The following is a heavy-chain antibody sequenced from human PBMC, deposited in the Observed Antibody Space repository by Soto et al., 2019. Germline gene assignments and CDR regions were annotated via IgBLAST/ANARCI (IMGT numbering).Heavy chain of an antibody. D-gene: IGHD3-10*01. J-gene: IGHJ6*02. CDR2: MNPNSGNT. V-gene: IGHV1-8*01. Sequence: ASVKVSCKASGYTFTSYDINWVRQATGQGLEWMGWMNPNSGNTGYAQKFQGRVTMTRDTSTSTVYMELSSLRSEDTAVYYCARAEHLQSGYGMDVWGQGTTVTVSS. CDR1: GYTFTSYD. CDR3: ARAEHLQSGYGMDV.